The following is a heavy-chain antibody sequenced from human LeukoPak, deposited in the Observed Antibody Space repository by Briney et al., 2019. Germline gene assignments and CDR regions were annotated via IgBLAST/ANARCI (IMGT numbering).Heavy chain of an antibody. V-gene: IGHV3-7*01. CDR3: ARDKIVGATHFDY. D-gene: IGHD1-26*01. CDR2: IKQDGSEK. J-gene: IGHJ4*02. Sequence: GGSLRLSCAASGFTFSSYWMSWVRQAPGKGLEWVANIKQDGSEKYYVDSVKGRFTISRDNAKNSVYLQMNSLRAEDTAVYYCARDKIVGATHFDYWGQRTLVTVSS. CDR1: GFTFSSYW.